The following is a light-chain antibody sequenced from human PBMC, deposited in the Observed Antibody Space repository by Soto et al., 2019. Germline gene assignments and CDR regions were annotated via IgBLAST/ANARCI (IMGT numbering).Light chain of an antibody. CDR1: QGISSY. Sequence: DIQLTQSPSFLSASVGDRVTITCRASQGISSYLAWYQQKPGKAPKLRIYAASTLQSGVPSRFSGMGSWTEFTLTINGLKPDDFATYYCQHYNSYSEAFGQGTKVDIK. V-gene: IGKV1-9*01. J-gene: IGKJ1*01. CDR3: QHYNSYSEA. CDR2: AAS.